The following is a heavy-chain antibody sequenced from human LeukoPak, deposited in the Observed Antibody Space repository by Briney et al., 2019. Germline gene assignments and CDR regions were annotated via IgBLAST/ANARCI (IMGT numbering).Heavy chain of an antibody. CDR1: GFTFSDYW. Sequence: GSLRLSCAASGFTFSDYWMSWVRQAPGKGLEWVANIKQDGSAKYYVDSVKGRFTISRDNAKNSLYLQMNSLRDDDTAVYYCARVYRSSYYYYYYMDVWGKGTTVTVSS. CDR3: ARVYRSSYYYYYYMDV. J-gene: IGHJ6*03. V-gene: IGHV3-7*01. CDR2: IKQDGSAK. D-gene: IGHD3-10*01.